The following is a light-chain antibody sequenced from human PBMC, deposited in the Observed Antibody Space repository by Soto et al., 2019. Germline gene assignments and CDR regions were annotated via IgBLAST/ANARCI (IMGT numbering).Light chain of an antibody. CDR3: QQSYITPPGT. CDR1: QSVSIW. V-gene: IGKV1-39*01. J-gene: IGKJ1*01. Sequence: DIQITQSPSSLSASVGDRVTITCRASQSVSIWLAWYRQKPGKAPEVLVWDASSLQRGVPSRFSGSGSGTDFTLSISSLQREDFATYYCQQSYITPPGTFGQGTKVDIK. CDR2: DAS.